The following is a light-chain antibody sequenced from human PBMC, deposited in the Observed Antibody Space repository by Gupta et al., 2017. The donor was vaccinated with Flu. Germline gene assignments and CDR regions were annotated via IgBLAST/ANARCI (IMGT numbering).Light chain of an antibody. J-gene: IGLJ3*02. CDR3: QAWDSSTWV. V-gene: IGLV3-1*01. CDR1: KLGDKY. CDR2: QDS. Sequence: SSELTQPPSVSVSPGQTASITCSGDKLGDKYACWYQQKPGQSPVLVIYQDSKRPSGIPERFSGSNSGNTATLTISGTQARDEADYYCQAWDSSTWVFGGGTKLTVL.